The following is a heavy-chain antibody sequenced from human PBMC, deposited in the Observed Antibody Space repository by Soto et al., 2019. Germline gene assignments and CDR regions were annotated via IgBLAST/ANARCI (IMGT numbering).Heavy chain of an antibody. CDR3: ERVFDGDYFDY. CDR2: ISSDGSNQ. J-gene: IGHJ4*02. Sequence: QVQLVESGGGVVQPGTSLTLSCAASGFTFETFYMHWVRQAPGKGLQWVGVISSDGSNQYYADSVKGRFSISRDNSKNIQYLQLNSLIPQDTDVYSCERVFDGDYFDYWGQGALVTVSS. D-gene: IGHD3-3*01. CDR1: GFTFETFY. V-gene: IGHV3-30-3*01.